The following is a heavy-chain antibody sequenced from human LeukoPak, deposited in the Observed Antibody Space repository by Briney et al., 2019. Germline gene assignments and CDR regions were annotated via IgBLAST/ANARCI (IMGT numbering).Heavy chain of an antibody. D-gene: IGHD4-17*01. Sequence: GGSLRLSCAASGFTVSSSYMSWVRQAPGKGLEWVSVIYSGGSTYYADSVKGRFTISRDNSKNTLYLQMNGLRAEDTAVYYCAREYGDYVINWGQGTLVTVSS. CDR1: GFTVSSSY. J-gene: IGHJ4*02. CDR3: AREYGDYVIN. V-gene: IGHV3-53*01. CDR2: IYSGGST.